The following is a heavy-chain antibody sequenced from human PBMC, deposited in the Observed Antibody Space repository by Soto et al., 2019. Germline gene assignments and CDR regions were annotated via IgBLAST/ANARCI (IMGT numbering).Heavy chain of an antibody. D-gene: IGHD2-15*01. V-gene: IGHV3-7*01. J-gene: IGHJ4*02. CDR2: IKQDGSEK. CDR3: ARDWGYCSGGTCYTVLDY. Sequence: PGGSLRLSCAASGFTFSTDWMNWVRQAPGKGLKWVANIKQDGSEKYYVDSVKGRFTISRDNAKSSLYLQMNSLRAGDTAVYYCARDWGYCSGGTCYTVLDYWGQGTLVTVSS. CDR1: GFTFSTDW.